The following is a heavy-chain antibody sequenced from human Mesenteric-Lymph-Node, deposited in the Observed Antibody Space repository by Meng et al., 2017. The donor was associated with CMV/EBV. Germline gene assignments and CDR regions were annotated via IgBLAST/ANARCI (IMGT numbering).Heavy chain of an antibody. CDR3: ARFMYFYGSDSSDLDY. V-gene: IGHV3-48*04. Sequence: GESLKISCAASGFTFSSYSMNWVRQAPGKGLEWVSSISHSSNNIYYSDSVRGRFTVSRDNAKNSLSLQMNSLRAEDTAVYYCARFMYFYGSDSSDLDYWGQGTLVTVSS. J-gene: IGHJ4*02. D-gene: IGHD3-10*01. CDR1: GFTFSSYS. CDR2: ISHSSNNI.